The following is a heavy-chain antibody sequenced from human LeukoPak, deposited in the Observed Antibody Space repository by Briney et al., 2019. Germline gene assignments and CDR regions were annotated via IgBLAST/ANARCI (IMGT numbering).Heavy chain of an antibody. CDR1: GFTLSSYA. D-gene: IGHD4-17*01. CDR2: ISASGGST. J-gene: IGHJ4*02. CDR3: ARDGDYISLFDY. V-gene: IGHV3-23*01. Sequence: GGSLRLSCAASGFTLSSYAMSWVRQAPGKGLEWVSSISASGGSTNYADSVKGRFTISRDNSKNTVYLQMNSLRAEDTALYYCARDGDYISLFDYWGQGTLVTVSS.